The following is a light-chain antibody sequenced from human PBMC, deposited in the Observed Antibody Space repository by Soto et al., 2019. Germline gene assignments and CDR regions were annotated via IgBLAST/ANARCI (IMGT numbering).Light chain of an antibody. J-gene: IGLJ1*01. V-gene: IGLV2-14*01. CDR2: DVS. CDR1: SSDVGGYNY. Sequence: QSVLTQPASVSGSPGQSITISCTGTSSDVGGYNYVSWYQQHPGKAPKLMIYDVSNRPSGVSNRFSGSKSGNTASLTISGLQAEDEADYYCCSYTSSSTLYVFGTGTKLTVL. CDR3: CSYTSSSTLYV.